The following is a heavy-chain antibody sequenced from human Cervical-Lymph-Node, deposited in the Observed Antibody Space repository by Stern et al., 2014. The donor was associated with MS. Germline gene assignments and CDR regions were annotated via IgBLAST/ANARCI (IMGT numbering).Heavy chain of an antibody. CDR1: GDTFTTSA. J-gene: IGHJ3*01. CDR2: IIPLFGTT. V-gene: IGHV1-69*01. D-gene: IGHD4-17*01. Sequence: VQLVESGAEVKKPGSSLKVSCKASGDTFTTSAFNWVRQAPGQGLEWKGGIIPLFGTTNYAQKLRVRIRITADESTRTAYLDLTSLTSDDTAVYFCAKNGDSHHACDVWGQGTVVTVSS. CDR3: AKNGDSHHACDV.